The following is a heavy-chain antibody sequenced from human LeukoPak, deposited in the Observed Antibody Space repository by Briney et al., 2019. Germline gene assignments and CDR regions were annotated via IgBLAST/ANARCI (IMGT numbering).Heavy chain of an antibody. V-gene: IGHV4-34*01. J-gene: IGHJ4*02. CDR1: GGSFSGYY. CDR2: INHSGST. Sequence: PSETLSLTCAVYGGSFSGYYWSWIRQPPGKGLEWIGEINHSGSTNYIPSLKSRVTISVDTSKNQFSLKLSSVTAADTAVYYCARVYSAYVPFDYWGQGTLVTVSS. D-gene: IGHD2-15*01. CDR3: ARVYSAYVPFDY.